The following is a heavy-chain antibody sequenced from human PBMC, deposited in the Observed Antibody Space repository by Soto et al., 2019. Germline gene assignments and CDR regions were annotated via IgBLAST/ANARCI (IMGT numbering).Heavy chain of an antibody. D-gene: IGHD6-6*01. Sequence: GVSVRVSGRGAGYACRSWCMQWVRQTPGQGLEWMGIINPSSGSTSYAQKFQGRVTMTRDTSTSTVYMELSSLRSEDTAVYYCARGKSVIAARPALWWFDPWGQGTLVTVSS. CDR2: INPSSGST. CDR3: ARGKSVIAARPALWWFDP. CDR1: GYACRSWC. V-gene: IGHV1-46*01. J-gene: IGHJ5*02.